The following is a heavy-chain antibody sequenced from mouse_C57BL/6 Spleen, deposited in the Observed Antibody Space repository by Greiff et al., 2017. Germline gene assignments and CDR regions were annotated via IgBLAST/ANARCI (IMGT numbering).Heavy chain of an antibody. J-gene: IGHJ3*01. V-gene: IGHV5-17*01. CDR2: ISSGSSTI. CDR1: GFTFSDYG. D-gene: IGHD3-2*02. Sequence: EVKVVESGGCLVKPGGSLKLSCAASGFTFSDYGMHWVRQAPEKGLEWVAYISSGSSTIYYADTVKGRFTISRDNAKNTLFLQMTSLRSEDTAMYYCARPAQATWFAYWGQGTLVTVSA. CDR3: ARPAQATWFAY.